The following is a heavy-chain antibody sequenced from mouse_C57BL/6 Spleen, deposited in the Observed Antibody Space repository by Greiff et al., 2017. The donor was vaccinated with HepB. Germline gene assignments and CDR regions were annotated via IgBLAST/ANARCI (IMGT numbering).Heavy chain of an antibody. J-gene: IGHJ2*01. CDR2: ISSGGDYI. CDR3: TRGIYGSSYDY. D-gene: IGHD1-1*01. Sequence: EVKVVESGEGLVKPGGSLKLSCAASGFTFSSYAMSWVRQTPEKRLEWVAYISSGGDYIYYADTVKGRFTISRDNARNTLYLQMSSLKSEDTAMYYCTRGIYGSSYDYWGQGTTLTVSS. CDR1: GFTFSSYA. V-gene: IGHV5-9-1*02.